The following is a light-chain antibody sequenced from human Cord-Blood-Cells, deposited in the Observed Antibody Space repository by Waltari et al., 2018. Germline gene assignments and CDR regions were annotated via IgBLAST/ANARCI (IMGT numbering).Light chain of an antibody. CDR3: CSSAGSITYV. CDR1: SSDVGSYNL. J-gene: IGLJ3*02. V-gene: IGLV2-23*01. CDR2: EGS. Sequence: QSALTQPASVSGSPGQSITISCTGTSSDVGSYNLVSRYQQHPGKAPKLMMYEGSKRPSVVANRFVSSKSGNSPSLTISGHQAEVESDYYCCSSAGSITYVCGVGTKLTVL.